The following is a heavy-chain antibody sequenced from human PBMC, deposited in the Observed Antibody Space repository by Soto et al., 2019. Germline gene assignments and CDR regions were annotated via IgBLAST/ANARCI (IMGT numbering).Heavy chain of an antibody. CDR3: ARDYSRSLYSSGFFDF. D-gene: IGHD6-19*01. CDR2: IYYSGST. Sequence: PSETLSLTCTVSGGSISSYYWSWIRQPPGKGLEWIGYIYYSGSTNYNPSLKSRVTISVDTSKNQFSLKLNSVTAADTAVYYCARDYSRSLYSSGFFDFWGQGTLVTVS. J-gene: IGHJ4*02. CDR1: GGSISSYY. V-gene: IGHV4-59*12.